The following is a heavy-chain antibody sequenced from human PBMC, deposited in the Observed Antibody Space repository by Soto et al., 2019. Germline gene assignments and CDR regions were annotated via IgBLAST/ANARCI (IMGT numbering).Heavy chain of an antibody. J-gene: IGHJ1*01. D-gene: IGHD3-22*01. CDR2: IIPIFGTA. Sequence: SVKVSCKASGGTFSSYAISWVRQAPGQGLEWMGGIIPIFGTANYAQKFQGRVTITADESTSTAYMELSSLRSEDTAVYYCAAYDSSGGGLEYFQHWGQGTLVTVSS. V-gene: IGHV1-69*13. CDR3: AAYDSSGGGLEYFQH. CDR1: GGTFSSYA.